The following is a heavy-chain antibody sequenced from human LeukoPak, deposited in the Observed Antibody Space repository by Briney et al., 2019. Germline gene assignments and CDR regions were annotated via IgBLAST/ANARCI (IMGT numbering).Heavy chain of an antibody. J-gene: IGHJ5*02. CDR2: INPSGGST. V-gene: IGHV1-46*01. Sequence: ASVKVSFKASGYTFINHYIHWVRQAPGQGLEWMGVINPSGGSTNYAQKFQGRVTMTRDASTSTVYIELSSLTSEDTGVYYCGRDSTVTTFRGCVDPWGQGTLVTVSS. CDR3: GRDSTVTTFRGCVDP. D-gene: IGHD4-17*01. CDR1: GYTFINHY.